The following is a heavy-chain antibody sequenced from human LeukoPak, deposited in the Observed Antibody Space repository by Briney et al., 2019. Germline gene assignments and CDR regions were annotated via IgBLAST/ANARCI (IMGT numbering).Heavy chain of an antibody. CDR3: ARSFNDYDFWSGYYHDYAFDI. CDR1: GFTFSSYW. CDR2: IKQDGSEK. J-gene: IGHJ3*02. Sequence: GGSLRLSCAASGFTFSSYWMSWVRQAPGKGLEWVANIKQDGSEKYYVDSVKGRFTISRDNAKNSLYLQMNSLRAEDTAVYYCARSFNDYDFWSGYYHDYAFDIWGQGTMVTVSS. D-gene: IGHD3-3*01. V-gene: IGHV3-7*01.